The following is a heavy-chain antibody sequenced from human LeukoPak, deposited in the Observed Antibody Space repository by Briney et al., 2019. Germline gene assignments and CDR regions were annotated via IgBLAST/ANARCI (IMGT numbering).Heavy chain of an antibody. CDR1: GGSISGYY. CDR2: INHSGST. CDR3: ARGTSQNWFDP. Sequence: SETLSLTCTVSGGSISGYYWSWIRQPPGKGLEWIGEINHSGSTNYNPSLKSRVTISVDTSKNQFSLKLSSVTAADTAVYYCARGTSQNWFDPWGQGTLVTVSS. V-gene: IGHV4-34*01. J-gene: IGHJ5*02.